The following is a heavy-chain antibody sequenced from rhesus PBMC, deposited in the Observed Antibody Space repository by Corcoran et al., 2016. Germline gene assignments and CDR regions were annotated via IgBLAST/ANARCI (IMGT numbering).Heavy chain of an antibody. J-gene: IGHJ4*01. CDR3: ASSGRYYPTGFDY. Sequence: QVQLQESGPGLVKPSETLSLTCAVSGGSISSSNWWSWIRQPPGKGLEWIGHISGSSGSTDYNPPLKSRVTISTDTAKNQFSLKLSSVTAADTAVDYCASSGRYYPTGFDYWGQGVLVTVSS. CDR1: GGSISSSNW. D-gene: IGHD3-16*01. CDR2: ISGSSGST. V-gene: IGHV4-65*01.